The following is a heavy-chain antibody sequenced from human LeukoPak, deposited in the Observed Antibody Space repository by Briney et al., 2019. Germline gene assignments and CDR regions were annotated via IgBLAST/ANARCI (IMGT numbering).Heavy chain of an antibody. J-gene: IGHJ4*02. V-gene: IGHV3-15*01. Sequence: GGAPGISSAASGFTFSKAWVRWGRPGPGKGVGGVGRFKKKNDGGTTDYAAPVKGRFTISRDDSKNTLYLQMNSLKTEDTAVYYCTTDSNTYYYDSSGSNFDYWGQGTLVTVSS. CDR1: GFTFSKAW. CDR3: TTDSNTYYYDSSGSNFDY. D-gene: IGHD3-22*01. CDR2: FKKKNDGGTT.